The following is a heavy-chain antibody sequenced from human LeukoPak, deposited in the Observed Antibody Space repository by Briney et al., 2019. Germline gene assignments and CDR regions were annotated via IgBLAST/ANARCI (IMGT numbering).Heavy chain of an antibody. CDR3: AKEQRIRHCSEGVCMEGYYFDY. D-gene: IGHD2-15*01. CDR1: GFNFIMFA. J-gene: IGHJ4*02. V-gene: IGHV3-23*01. Sequence: GGSLRLSCGGTGFNFIMFAMYWVRQRPGKGLEWVSGLSRSGTTTNYADSVKGRFTISRDKSKHTMFLQMNSLRPEDTAIYYCAKEQRIRHCSEGVCMEGYYFDYWGQGALVTVSS. CDR2: LSRSGTTT.